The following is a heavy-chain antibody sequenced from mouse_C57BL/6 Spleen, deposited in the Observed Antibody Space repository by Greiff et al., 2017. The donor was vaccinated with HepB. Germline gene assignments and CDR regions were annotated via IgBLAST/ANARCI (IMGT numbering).Heavy chain of an antibody. J-gene: IGHJ2*01. CDR2: ISGGGGNT. CDR1: GFTFSSYT. V-gene: IGHV5-9*01. CDR3: ARQRGRDFDY. Sequence: EVMLVESGGGLVKPGGSLKLSCAASGFTFSSYTMSWVRQTPEKRLEWVATISGGGGNTYYPDSVKGRFTISRDNAKNTLYLQMSSLRSEDTALNYCARQRGRDFDYWGQGTTLTVSS.